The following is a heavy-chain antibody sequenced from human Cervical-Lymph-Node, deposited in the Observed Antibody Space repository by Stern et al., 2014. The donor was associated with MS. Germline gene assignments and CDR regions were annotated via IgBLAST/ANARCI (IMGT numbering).Heavy chain of an antibody. V-gene: IGHV4-30-4*01. CDR3: ARDSSGYYSNFDY. Sequence: QLQLQDSGPGLVKPSQTLSLTCTVSGGSISSGDYYWSWIRQPPGKGLEWIGYIYYSGSTYYNPSLKSRVTISVDTSKNQFSLKLSSVTAADTAVYYCARDSSGYYSNFDYWGQGTLVTVSS. CDR1: GGSISSGDYY. J-gene: IGHJ4*02. D-gene: IGHD3-22*01. CDR2: IYYSGST.